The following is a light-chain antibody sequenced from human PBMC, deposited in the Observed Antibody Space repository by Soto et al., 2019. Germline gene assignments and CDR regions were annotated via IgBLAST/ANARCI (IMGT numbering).Light chain of an antibody. CDR1: QDISSA. CDR2: DAS. V-gene: IGKV1-13*02. CDR3: QQSETYPLT. Sequence: AIQLTQSPSSLSASVGDRVTITCRASQDISSALAWYQQKPGKAPKLLMNDASSLESGVPSRFSGSGSGTEFTLTISSLQPGDFATYYCQQSETYPLTFGQGTRLEIK. J-gene: IGKJ5*01.